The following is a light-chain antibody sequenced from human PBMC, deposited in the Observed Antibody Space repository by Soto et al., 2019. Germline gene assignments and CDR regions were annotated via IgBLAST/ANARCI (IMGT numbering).Light chain of an antibody. CDR1: QRVSRY. V-gene: IGKV1-5*03. CDR3: QHYNSYSVA. J-gene: IGKJ1*01. CDR2: KAS. Sequence: DIHRTQSPSPLSGSVGDRVPITCSASQRVSRYLAWYQQKPGKAPKPLIYKASTLKSGVPSRFSGSGSGPEFTHSSSNLQPYDLATYYCQHYNSYSVAFGQGTKVDIK.